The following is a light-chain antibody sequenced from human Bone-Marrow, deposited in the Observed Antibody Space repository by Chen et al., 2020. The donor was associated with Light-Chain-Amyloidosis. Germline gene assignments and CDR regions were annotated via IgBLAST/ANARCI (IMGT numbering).Light chain of an antibody. Sequence: QSVLTQPPSVSAAPGQKVTISCSGSSSNIGNNYVSWNQQLPGTAPKLLIYDNNKRPSGIPDRFSGSKSGTSATLGITGLQTGDEADYYCGTWDSSLSAGWVFGGGTKLTVL. CDR1: SSNIGNNY. J-gene: IGLJ3*02. V-gene: IGLV1-51*01. CDR2: DNN. CDR3: GTWDSSLSAGWV.